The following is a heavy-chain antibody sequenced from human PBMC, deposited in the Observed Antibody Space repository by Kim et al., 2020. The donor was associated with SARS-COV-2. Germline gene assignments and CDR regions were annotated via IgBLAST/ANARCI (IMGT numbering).Heavy chain of an antibody. D-gene: IGHD1-26*01. J-gene: IGHJ4*02. CDR2: SYT. CDR3: ARGGSYPDY. V-gene: IGHV3-11*05. Sequence: SYTNYADSVKGRFTISRDNAKNSLYLQMNSLRDEDTAVYYCARGGSYPDYWGQGTLVTVSS.